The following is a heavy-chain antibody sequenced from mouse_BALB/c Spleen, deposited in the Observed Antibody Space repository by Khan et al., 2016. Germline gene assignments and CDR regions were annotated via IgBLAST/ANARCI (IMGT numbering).Heavy chain of an antibody. CDR3: AREITTVVPFAY. V-gene: IGHV2-9*02. J-gene: IGHJ3*01. CDR2: IWAGGST. D-gene: IGHD1-1*01. Sequence: QVQLKESGPGLVAPSQSLSITCTVSEFSLTSYGVHWVRQPPGKGLEWLGVIWAGGSTNYNSALMSRLSISKDNSKSQVFLKMNSLQTDDTAMYYCAREITTVVPFAYWGQGTLVTVSA. CDR1: EFSLTSYG.